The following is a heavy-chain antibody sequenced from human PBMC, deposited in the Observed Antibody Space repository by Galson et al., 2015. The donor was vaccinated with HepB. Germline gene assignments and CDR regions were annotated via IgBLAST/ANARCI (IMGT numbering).Heavy chain of an antibody. D-gene: IGHD4-23*01. CDR2: FDPEDGET. V-gene: IGHV1-24*01. Sequence: SVKVSCKVSGYSLSELSMHWVRQAPGKGLEWMGGFDPEDGETIYAQKFQGRVTLTEDTSTDTSYMELRSLTSEDTAVYYCAREGGREKTGGNFWSPYWYLDLWGRGALVIVSS. J-gene: IGHJ2*01. CDR3: AREGGREKTGGNFWSPYWYLDL. CDR1: GYSLSELS.